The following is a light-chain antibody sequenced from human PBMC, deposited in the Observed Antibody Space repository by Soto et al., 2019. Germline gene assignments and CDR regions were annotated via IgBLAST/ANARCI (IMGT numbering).Light chain of an antibody. CDR2: GAS. V-gene: IGKV3D-15*01. CDR3: QQYNNWPPIT. CDR1: QSVISTY. J-gene: IGKJ5*01. Sequence: EIVMTQSPATLSVSPGESATLSCRGSQSVISTYLAWYQQKPGQAPRLLIYGASSRATGIPDRFSGSGSGTEFTLTISSLQSEDFAVYYCQQYNNWPPITFGQGTRLEIK.